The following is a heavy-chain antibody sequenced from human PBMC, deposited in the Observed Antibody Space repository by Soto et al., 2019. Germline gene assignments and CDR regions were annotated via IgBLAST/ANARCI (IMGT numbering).Heavy chain of an antibody. Sequence: EVQLVESGGGFIYPGGSLRLSCAASGLTISNAWMNWVRQAPGKGLEWVGRIKTNTEGGTTDYAAAVKCRFTVSRDESRNTPYLQMISLKTENTAVYYCTTGAVEGVWGQGTTVTVSS. D-gene: IGHD2-15*01. J-gene: IGHJ6*02. CDR1: GLTISNAW. CDR2: IKTNTEGGTT. V-gene: IGHV3-15*07. CDR3: TTGAVEGV.